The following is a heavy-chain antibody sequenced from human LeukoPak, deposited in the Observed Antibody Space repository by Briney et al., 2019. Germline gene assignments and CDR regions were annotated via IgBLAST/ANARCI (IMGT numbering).Heavy chain of an antibody. D-gene: IGHD2-15*01. J-gene: IGHJ4*02. CDR1: GFTFSSYA. Sequence: GGSLRLSCAASGFTFSSYAMSWVRQAPGKGLEWVSAISGSGGSTYYADSVKGRFTISRDNSKNTLYLQVNSLRAEDTAVYYCAKDRSKYCSGGSCYGYWGQGTLVTVSS. V-gene: IGHV3-23*01. CDR2: ISGSGGST. CDR3: AKDRSKYCSGGSCYGY.